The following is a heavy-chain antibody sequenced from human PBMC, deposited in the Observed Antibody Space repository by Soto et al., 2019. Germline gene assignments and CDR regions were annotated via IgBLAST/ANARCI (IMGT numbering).Heavy chain of an antibody. J-gene: IGHJ4*02. CDR3: AKVRAARYYYFDY. D-gene: IGHD6-6*01. CDR2: ISGSGGST. V-gene: IGHV3-23*01. CDR1: GFTFSSYA. Sequence: EVQLLESGGGLVQPGGSLRLSCAAPGFTFSSYAMSWVRQAPGKGLEWVSAISGSGGSTYYADSVKGRFTISRDNSKNTLYLQMNSLRAEDTAVYYCAKVRAARYYYFDYWGQGTLVTVSS.